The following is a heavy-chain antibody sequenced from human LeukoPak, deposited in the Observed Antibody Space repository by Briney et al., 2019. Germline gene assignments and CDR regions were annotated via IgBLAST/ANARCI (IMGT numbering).Heavy chain of an antibody. CDR2: INPNSGGT. J-gene: IGHJ1*01. CDR3: ARGRIAARPGYFQH. CDR1: GYTFTGYY. Sequence: GASVKVSCKASGYTFTGYYMHWVRQAPRQGLEWMGWINPNSGGTNYAQKFQDRVTMTRDTSISTAYMELSRLRSDDTAVYYCARGRIAARPGYFQHWGQGTLVTVSS. V-gene: IGHV1-2*02. D-gene: IGHD6-6*01.